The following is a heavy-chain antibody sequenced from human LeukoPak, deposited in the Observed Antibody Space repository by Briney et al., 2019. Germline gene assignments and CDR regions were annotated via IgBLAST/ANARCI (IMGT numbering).Heavy chain of an antibody. V-gene: IGHV3-52*01. J-gene: IGHJ4*02. Sequence: GGSLRLSCAASGFTFSSSWMHWVCQAPEKGLEWVADIKCDGSEKYYVDSVKGRFTISRDNAKNSLYLQMNSLGAEDTAVYYCASGRPFDYWGQGTLVTVSS. CDR2: IKCDGSEK. CDR1: GFTFSSSW. CDR3: ASGRPFDY.